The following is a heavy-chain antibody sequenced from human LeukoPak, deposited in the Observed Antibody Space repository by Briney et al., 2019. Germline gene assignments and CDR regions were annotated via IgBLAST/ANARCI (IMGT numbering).Heavy chain of an antibody. Sequence: ASVKVSCKASGGTFSSYAISWVRQAPGQGLEWMGRIIPILGIANYAQKFQGRVTITADKSTSTAYMELSSLRSEDTAVYYCARVYYYDSSGYLPYYYYYYGMDVWGQGTTVTVSS. CDR1: GGTFSSYA. CDR2: IIPILGIA. V-gene: IGHV1-69*04. J-gene: IGHJ6*02. CDR3: ARVYYYDSSGYLPYYYYYYGMDV. D-gene: IGHD3-22*01.